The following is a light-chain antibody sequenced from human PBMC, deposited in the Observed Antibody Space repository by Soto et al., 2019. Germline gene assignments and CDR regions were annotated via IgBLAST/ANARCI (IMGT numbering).Light chain of an antibody. Sequence: DIQMTQSPSTLSASVGDRVTITCWASQSISSWLAWYQQKPGKAPKLLIYDASSLESGVPSRFSGSGSGTEFTLTISSLQPDDFATYYCQQYNIYSRTFGQGTKVEIK. CDR1: QSISSW. CDR2: DAS. V-gene: IGKV1-5*01. CDR3: QQYNIYSRT. J-gene: IGKJ1*01.